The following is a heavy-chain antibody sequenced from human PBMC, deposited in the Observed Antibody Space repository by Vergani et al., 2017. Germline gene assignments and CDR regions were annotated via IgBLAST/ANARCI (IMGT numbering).Heavy chain of an antibody. CDR3: ARMHEYCSSTSSYGLGPIDY. CDR2: INHTGST. CDR1: GGSFSGYY. Sequence: QVQLQQWGAGLLKPSETLSLTCAVYGGSFSGYYWSWIRQPPGKGLEWIGEINHTGSTNYNPSLKSRVTISVDTSKNQFSLKLSSVTAADTAVYYCARMHEYCSSTSSYGLGPIDYWSQGTLVTVSS. D-gene: IGHD2-2*01. V-gene: IGHV4-34*01. J-gene: IGHJ4*02.